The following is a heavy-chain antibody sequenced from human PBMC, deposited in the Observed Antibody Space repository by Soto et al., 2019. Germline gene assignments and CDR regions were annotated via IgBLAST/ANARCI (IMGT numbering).Heavy chain of an antibody. Sequence: ASVKVSCKASGYTFTSYYMHWVLQAPGQGLEWMGIINPSGGSTSYAQKFQGRVTMTRDTSTSTVYMELSSLRSEDTAVYYCARGDYGDYYYYGMDVWGQGTTVTVSS. CDR3: ARGDYGDYYYYGMDV. D-gene: IGHD4-17*01. CDR2: INPSGGST. J-gene: IGHJ6*02. V-gene: IGHV1-46*01. CDR1: GYTFTSYY.